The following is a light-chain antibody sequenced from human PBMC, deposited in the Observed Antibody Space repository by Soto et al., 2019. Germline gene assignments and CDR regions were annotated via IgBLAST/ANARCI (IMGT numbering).Light chain of an antibody. J-gene: IGLJ1*01. Sequence: QSALTQPASVSASPGQSVTISCTGTSSDVGSGYNYVSWYQQHPGKAPKLLIYDVTNRPSGVSDRFSGSKSGNTASLTISGLQAEDEADYYCKSYTNSRTRVFGTGTKLTFL. CDR1: SSDVGSGYNY. CDR2: DVT. V-gene: IGLV2-14*01. CDR3: KSYTNSRTRV.